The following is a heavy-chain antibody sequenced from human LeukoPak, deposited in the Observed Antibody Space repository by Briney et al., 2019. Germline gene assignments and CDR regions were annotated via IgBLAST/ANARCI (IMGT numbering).Heavy chain of an antibody. J-gene: IGHJ6*03. V-gene: IGHV1-2*02. CDR3: ARGSDYGDLYYYYYYYMDV. CDR1: GYTFTGYY. Sequence: ASVKVSCKASGYTFTGYYMHWVRQAPGQGLEWMGWINPNSGGTNYAQKFQGRVTMTRDTSISTAYMELSRLRSDDTAVYYCARGSDYGDLYYYYYYYMDVWGKGTTVTVSS. D-gene: IGHD4-17*01. CDR2: INPNSGGT.